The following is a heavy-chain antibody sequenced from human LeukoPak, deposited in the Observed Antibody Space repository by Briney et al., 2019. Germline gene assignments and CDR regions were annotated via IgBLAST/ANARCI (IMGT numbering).Heavy chain of an antibody. V-gene: IGHV3-21*06. CDR2: ISSTSSYI. J-gene: IGHJ3*02. CDR1: GFTFSNYN. Sequence: GGSLRLSCAASGFTFSNYNFYWVRQAPGKGLEWVSSISSTSSYIYYADSVKGRFTISRDNAKNSLYLQMNSLRAEDTAVYYCARGSAGAFDIWGQGTMVTVSS. CDR3: ARGSAGAFDI.